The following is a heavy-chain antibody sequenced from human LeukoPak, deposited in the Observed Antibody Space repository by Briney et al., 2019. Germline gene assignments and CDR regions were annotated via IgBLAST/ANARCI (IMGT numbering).Heavy chain of an antibody. Sequence: PGGSLRLSCAASGFSFSRWWMNWVRQAPGKGLEWVANINENGSQKTYADSVKGRFTISRGNARNSVHLQMDSLRAEDTAFYYCIPRDEDWGQGILVTVSS. CDR2: INENGSQK. V-gene: IGHV3-7*01. CDR3: IPRDED. J-gene: IGHJ4*02. CDR1: GFSFSRWW.